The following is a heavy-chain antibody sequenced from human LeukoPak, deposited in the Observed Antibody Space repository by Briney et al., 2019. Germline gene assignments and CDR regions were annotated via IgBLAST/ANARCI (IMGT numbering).Heavy chain of an antibody. D-gene: IGHD3-10*01. CDR3: ASAMATVRALIN. Sequence: GGSLSLSCAASGFTFSSYSMNWVCQAPGKGLEWVSYITSGGSTIYYADSVKGRFTISRDNAKNSLYLQMNSLRAEDTAVYYCASAMATVRALINWGQGTLVTVSS. CDR2: ITSGGSTI. V-gene: IGHV3-48*04. CDR1: GFTFSSYS. J-gene: IGHJ4*02.